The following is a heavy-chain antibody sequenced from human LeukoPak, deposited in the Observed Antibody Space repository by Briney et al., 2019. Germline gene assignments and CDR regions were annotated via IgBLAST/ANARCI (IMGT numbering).Heavy chain of an antibody. CDR2: IYYSGST. D-gene: IGHD3-16*01. Sequence: PSETLSLTCTVSCGSISSHYWSWIRQPPGKGLEWIGYIYYSGSTNYNPSLKSRVTISVDTSKNQFSLKLSSVTAADTAVYYCARDLRGRGGYFDYWGQGTLVTVSS. CDR3: ARDLRGRGGYFDY. CDR1: CGSISSHY. V-gene: IGHV4-59*11. J-gene: IGHJ4*02.